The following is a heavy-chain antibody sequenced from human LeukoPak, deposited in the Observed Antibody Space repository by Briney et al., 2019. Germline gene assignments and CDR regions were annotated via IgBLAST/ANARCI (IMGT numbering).Heavy chain of an antibody. V-gene: IGHV4-38-2*01. CDR1: GYSISSGYY. Sequence: SETLSLTCAVSGYSISSGYYWGWIRQPPGKGLEWIGSIYYSGSTYYNPSHKSRVTISVDTSKNQFSLKLSSVTAADTAVYYRARRHGDYGGGFDYWGQGTLVTVSS. CDR2: IYYSGST. CDR3: ARRHGDYGGGFDY. D-gene: IGHD4-23*01. J-gene: IGHJ4*02.